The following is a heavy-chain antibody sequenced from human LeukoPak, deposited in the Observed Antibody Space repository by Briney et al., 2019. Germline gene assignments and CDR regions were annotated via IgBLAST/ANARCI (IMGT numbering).Heavy chain of an antibody. D-gene: IGHD6-13*01. CDR3: ARDKTASTSWPYYFDY. J-gene: IGHJ4*02. CDR2: ISAYSGST. CDR1: GYTFTSNG. V-gene: IGHV1-18*04. Sequence: ASVKVSCKASGYTFTSNGISWVRQAPGQGLEWMGWISAYSGSTKYAQKLQGRVTMTTDTSTSTAYMELRSLRSDDTAVYYCARDKTASTSWPYYFDYWRQGALVTVSS.